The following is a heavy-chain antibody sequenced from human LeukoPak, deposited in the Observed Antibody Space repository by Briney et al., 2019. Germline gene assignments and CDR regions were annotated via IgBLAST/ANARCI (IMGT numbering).Heavy chain of an antibody. J-gene: IGHJ4*02. CDR3: ARDRAEQWLVSSNYFDY. Sequence: GGSLRFSCAASGFTFSSYEMNWVRQAPGKGLEWVSYISSSGSTIYYADSVKGRFTISRDNAKNSLYLQMNSLRAEDTAVYYCARDRAEQWLVSSNYFDYWGQGTLVTVSS. CDR2: ISSSGSTI. D-gene: IGHD6-19*01. CDR1: GFTFSSYE. V-gene: IGHV3-48*03.